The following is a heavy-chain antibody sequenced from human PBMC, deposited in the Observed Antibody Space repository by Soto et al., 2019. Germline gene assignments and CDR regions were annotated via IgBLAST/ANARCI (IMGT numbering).Heavy chain of an antibody. J-gene: IGHJ5*02. D-gene: IGHD2-15*01. Sequence: QVQLVQSGAEVKETGSSVKVSCKASGGTFSSYTFSWVRQAPGQGLEWMGTIIPISGIANYAQKFQGRVTMTADKSTSTAYRELRSLRSEDTAVYYCARQEGGTEGSDWFDPWGQGTLVTVSS. CDR3: ARQEGGTEGSDWFDP. CDR2: IIPISGIA. V-gene: IGHV1-69*02. CDR1: GGTFSSYT.